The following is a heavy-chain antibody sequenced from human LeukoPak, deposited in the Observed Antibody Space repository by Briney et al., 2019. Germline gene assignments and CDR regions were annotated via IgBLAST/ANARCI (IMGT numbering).Heavy chain of an antibody. V-gene: IGHV5-51*01. J-gene: IGHJ3*02. Sequence: GESLKISCKGSGYSFTSYWIGWVRQMPGKGLEWMGIIYPGDSDTRYSPSFQGQVTISADKSISTAYLQWSSLKASDTAMYYCAGPYSGSYWVSGAFDIWGQGTMVTVSS. CDR1: GYSFTSYW. D-gene: IGHD1-26*01. CDR3: AGPYSGSYWVSGAFDI. CDR2: IYPGDSDT.